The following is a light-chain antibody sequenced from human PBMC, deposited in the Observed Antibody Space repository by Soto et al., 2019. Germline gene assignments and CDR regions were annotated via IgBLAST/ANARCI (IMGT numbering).Light chain of an antibody. CDR2: GAS. Sequence: EIVLTQSPGTLSLSPGERATLSCRASQSVSSSYLAWYQQKPGQAPRLLIYGASSRATGIPDRFSGSGSGTDFTLTISRLEPEDFAVYYCQQYGSSPTITFGQGTRFEIK. J-gene: IGKJ5*01. CDR1: QSVSSSY. V-gene: IGKV3-20*01. CDR3: QQYGSSPTIT.